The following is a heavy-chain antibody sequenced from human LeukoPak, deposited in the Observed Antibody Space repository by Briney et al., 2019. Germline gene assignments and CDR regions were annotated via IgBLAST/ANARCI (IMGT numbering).Heavy chain of an antibody. Sequence: SGGSLRLSCAASGFTFDDYAMHWVRQAPGKGLEWVSGISWNSGSIGYADSVKGRFTISRDNSKNTLYLQMNSLRAEDTAVYYCARHYYDSSGYYFAFGYWGQGTLVTVSS. CDR3: ARHYYDSSGYYFAFGY. V-gene: IGHV3-9*01. D-gene: IGHD3-22*01. CDR2: ISWNSGSI. J-gene: IGHJ4*02. CDR1: GFTFDDYA.